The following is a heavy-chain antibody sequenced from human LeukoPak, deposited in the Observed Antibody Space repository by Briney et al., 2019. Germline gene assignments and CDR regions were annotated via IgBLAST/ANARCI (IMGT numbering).Heavy chain of an antibody. CDR3: ARDRKSGSSWLTYYFDY. J-gene: IGHJ4*02. V-gene: IGHV3-33*01. D-gene: IGHD6-13*01. CDR2: IWYDGSNK. Sequence: GGSLRLSCAASGFTFSSYGMHWVRQAPGKGLGWVAVIWYDGSNKYYADSVKGRFTISRDNSKNTLYLQMNSLRAEDTAVYYCARDRKSGSSWLTYYFDYWGQGTLVTVSS. CDR1: GFTFSSYG.